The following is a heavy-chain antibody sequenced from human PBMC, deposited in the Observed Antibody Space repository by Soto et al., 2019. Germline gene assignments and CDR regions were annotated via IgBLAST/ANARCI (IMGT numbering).Heavy chain of an antibody. CDR3: AHSGQVGRRDDY. V-gene: IGHV2-5*02. D-gene: IGHD1-26*01. CDR2: IYWDDDR. J-gene: IGHJ4*02. Sequence: QITLTESGPTLVKPTETLTLTCTFSGFSLSTRGVGVGWIRQPPGKALEWLAFIYWDDDRRYRPSLKTGRTITKGGRRNQGVLARAELDPVDRAAEFCAHSGQVGRRDDYWGQGTQVTVYS. CDR1: GFSLSTRGVG.